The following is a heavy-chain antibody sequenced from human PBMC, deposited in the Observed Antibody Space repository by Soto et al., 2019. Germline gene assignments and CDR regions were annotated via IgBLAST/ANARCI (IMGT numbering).Heavy chain of an antibody. CDR2: IYYSGST. J-gene: IGHJ5*02. Sequence: QVQLQESGPGLVKPSQTLSLTCTVSGGSISSGDYYWSWIRQPPGKGLEWIGYIYYSGSTYYNPSLKRRVTISVDTSKNQFSLKLSSVTAADTAVYYCARDHYYDSSGPNWFDPWGQGTLVTVSS. CDR3: ARDHYYDSSGPNWFDP. D-gene: IGHD3-22*01. CDR1: GGSISSGDYY. V-gene: IGHV4-30-4*01.